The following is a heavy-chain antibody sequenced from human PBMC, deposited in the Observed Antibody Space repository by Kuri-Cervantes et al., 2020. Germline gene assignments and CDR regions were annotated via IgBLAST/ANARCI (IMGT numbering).Heavy chain of an antibody. D-gene: IGHD3/OR15-3a*01. CDR1: GYTFTSYD. CDR3: ARGSDGLHAFDI. J-gene: IGHJ3*02. Sequence: ASVKVSCKASGYTFTSYDINWVRQATGQGLGWMGWMNPNSGNTGYAQKFQGRVTMTRNTSISTAYMELSSLRSEDTAVYYCARGSDGLHAFDIWGQGTMVTVSS. CDR2: MNPNSGNT. V-gene: IGHV1-8*01.